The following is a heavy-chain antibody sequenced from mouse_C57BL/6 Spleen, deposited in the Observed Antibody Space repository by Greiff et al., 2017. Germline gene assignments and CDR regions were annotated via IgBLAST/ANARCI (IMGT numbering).Heavy chain of an antibody. Sequence: EVQRVESGEGLVKPGGSLKLSCAASGFTFSSYAMSWVRQTPEKSLEWVAYISSGGDYVKYADTCEGRIIICRDNARNTLYLLMSSMMSEDTAMYYCTREEGYYVAYWGQGTLVTVSA. CDR3: TREEGYYVAY. D-gene: IGHD1-1*01. CDR2: ISSGGDYV. CDR1: GFTFSSYA. V-gene: IGHV5-9-1*02. J-gene: IGHJ3*01.